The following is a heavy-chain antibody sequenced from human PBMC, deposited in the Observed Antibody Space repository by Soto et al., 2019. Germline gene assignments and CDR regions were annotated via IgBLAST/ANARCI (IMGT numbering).Heavy chain of an antibody. J-gene: IGHJ4*02. Sequence: PSETLSLTCAVSGGSIISSNCLILFRHPPGKVLEWIGEIYHSGSTNYNPSLKSRVTISVDKSKNQFSLKLSSVTAADTAVYYCASWGHQLPPRSYYFDYWGQGTLVTVSS. CDR1: GGSIISSNC. CDR2: IYHSGST. D-gene: IGHD2-2*01. CDR3: ASWGHQLPPRSYYFDY. V-gene: IGHV4-4*02.